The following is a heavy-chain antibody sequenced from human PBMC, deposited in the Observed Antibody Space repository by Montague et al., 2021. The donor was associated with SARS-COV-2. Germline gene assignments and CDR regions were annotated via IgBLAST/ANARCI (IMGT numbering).Heavy chain of an antibody. D-gene: IGHD1-1*01. CDR1: SGSISPSDTHY. V-gene: IGHV4-39*01. J-gene: IGHJ5*02. Sequence: SETLSLTCVVSSGSISPSDTHYWGWVRRAPVKGLEWIASISYSGSTSYHPPLRSRVTISVDTPKNQIPLNLRAVTAADTSVYYCPGHSTTHAFDPWGQGILVTVSS. CDR2: ISYSGST. CDR3: PGHSTTHAFDP.